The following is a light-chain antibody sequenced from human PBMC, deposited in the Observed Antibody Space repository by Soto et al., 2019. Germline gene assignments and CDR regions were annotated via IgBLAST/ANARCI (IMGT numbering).Light chain of an antibody. V-gene: IGKV3-15*01. CDR3: QQYNNWPPRWT. Sequence: EIVMTQSPATLSVSPGERATLSCRASQSVSSNLAWYQQKPGQAPRLLIYGASTRATGLPARFSGSGSGTEFTLTISSLQSEDFAVYYCQQYNNWPPRWTFGQGTKVEIK. J-gene: IGKJ1*01. CDR2: GAS. CDR1: QSVSSN.